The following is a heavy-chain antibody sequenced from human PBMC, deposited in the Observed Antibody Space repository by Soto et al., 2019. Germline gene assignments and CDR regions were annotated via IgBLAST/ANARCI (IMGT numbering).Heavy chain of an antibody. CDR3: AREREMEFDP. CDR1: GFTFRSYA. CDR2: ISYDGSNK. J-gene: IGHJ5*02. Sequence: GSLRLSCAASGFTFRSYAMHWVRQAPGKGLEWVAVISYDGSNKYYADSVKGRFTISRDNSKNTLYLQMNSLRAEDTAVYYCAREREMEFDPRGQGTLVTV. V-gene: IGHV3-30-3*01. D-gene: IGHD1-26*01.